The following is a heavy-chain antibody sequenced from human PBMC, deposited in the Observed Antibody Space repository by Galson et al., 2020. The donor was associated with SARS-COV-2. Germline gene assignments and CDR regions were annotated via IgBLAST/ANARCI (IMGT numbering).Heavy chain of an antibody. D-gene: IGHD3-10*01. CDR3: ARDRFHPPNKLLWFGELSSYYYGMDV. Sequence: ASVKVSCKASGYTFTSYYMHWVRQAPGQGLEWMGIINPSGGSTSYAQKFQGRVTMTRDTSTSTVYMELSSLRSEDTAVYYCARDRFHPPNKLLWFGELSSYYYGMDVWGQGTTVTVSS. V-gene: IGHV1-46*01. CDR1: GYTFTSYY. CDR2: INPSGGST. J-gene: IGHJ6*02.